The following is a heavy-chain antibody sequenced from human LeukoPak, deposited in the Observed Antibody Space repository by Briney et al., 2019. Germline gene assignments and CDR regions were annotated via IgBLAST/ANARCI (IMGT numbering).Heavy chain of an antibody. V-gene: IGHV3-23*01. CDR1: GFTFSSYG. CDR2: IGGSGAIT. D-gene: IGHD2-21*02. CDR3: AKGRCGGDCYPWFLDN. Sequence: RPGGSLRLSCAASGFTFSSYGMHWVRQAPGKELEWVSGIGGSGAITYYADSVKGRFTISRDNSKNTLHLQMHSLRVEDTAIYYCAKGRCGGDCYPWFLDNWGQGALVTVSS. J-gene: IGHJ4*02.